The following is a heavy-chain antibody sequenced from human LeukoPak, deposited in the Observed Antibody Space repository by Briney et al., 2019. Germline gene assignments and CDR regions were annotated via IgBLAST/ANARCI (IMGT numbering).Heavy chain of an antibody. J-gene: IGHJ5*02. V-gene: IGHV4-34*01. CDR2: INHSGST. D-gene: IGHD2-2*01. Sequence: SETLSLTCAVYGGSFSGYYWSWIRQPPGKGLEWIGEINHSGSTNYNPSLKGRVTISVDTSKNQFSLKLSSVTAADTAVYYCARVPARPYCSSTSCYVIWFDPWGQGTLVTVSS. CDR1: GGSFSGYY. CDR3: ARVPARPYCSSTSCYVIWFDP.